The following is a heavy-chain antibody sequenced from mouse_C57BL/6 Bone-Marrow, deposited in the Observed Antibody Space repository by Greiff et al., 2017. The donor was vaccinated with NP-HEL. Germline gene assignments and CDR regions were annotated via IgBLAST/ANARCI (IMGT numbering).Heavy chain of an antibody. CDR2: IDPENGDT. CDR3: TLYRSPQGDY. V-gene: IGHV14-4*01. J-gene: IGHJ2*01. CDR1: GFNFTDDY. D-gene: IGHD3-2*02. Sequence: EVQLQESGAELVRPGASVKLSCTASGFNFTDDYMHWVKQRPGHGLEWIGWIDPENGDTEYAAKFQGKATITADTSSNTAYLQLSSLTTEDTAIYYCTLYRSPQGDYWGQGTTLTVSS.